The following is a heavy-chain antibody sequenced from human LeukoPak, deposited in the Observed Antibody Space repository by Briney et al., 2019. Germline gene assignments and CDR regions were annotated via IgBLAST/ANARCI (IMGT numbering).Heavy chain of an antibody. J-gene: IGHJ4*02. Sequence: SETLSLTCTVSGDSISSSIYYWGWIRQPPGKGLEWIGSIFYSGSTHSGSTYYTPSLKSRVTISVDTSKNQFSLKLSYVTAADTAVYYCARPGIAVAGKFDYWGQGTLVTVSS. CDR3: ARPGIAVAGKFDY. D-gene: IGHD6-19*01. V-gene: IGHV4-39*01. CDR1: GDSISSSIYY. CDR2: IFYSGSTHSGST.